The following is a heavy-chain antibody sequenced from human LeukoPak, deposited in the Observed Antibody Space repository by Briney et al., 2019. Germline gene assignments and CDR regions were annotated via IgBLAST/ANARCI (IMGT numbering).Heavy chain of an antibody. V-gene: IGHV4-39*01. Sequence: KPSETQSLTCTVSGASISSSSYYWAWIRQPPGKGLEWIGNLYYSGSSYYNPSLKSRVTISVDTSKNQFYLKLSSVTAADTAVYYCARLRDQDGSDFWRQGTLVTVSS. J-gene: IGHJ1*01. CDR3: ARLRDQDGSDF. CDR1: GASISSSSYY. CDR2: LYYSGSS. D-gene: IGHD3/OR15-3a*01.